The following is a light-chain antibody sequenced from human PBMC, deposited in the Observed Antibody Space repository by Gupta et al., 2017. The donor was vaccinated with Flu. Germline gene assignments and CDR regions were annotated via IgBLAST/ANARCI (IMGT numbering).Light chain of an antibody. CDR2: GAS. CDR3: QQYNNWTPRYS. J-gene: IGKJ2*03. V-gene: IGKV3-15*01. CDR1: QSVSSN. Sequence: IVMTQSPATLSVSPGDRATLSCRASQSVSSNLAWYQQKPGQAPRLLIYGASTRATGIPARVSGSGSGTEFTLTISSLQSEDFAVYYCQQYNNWTPRYSFGQGTKLEIK.